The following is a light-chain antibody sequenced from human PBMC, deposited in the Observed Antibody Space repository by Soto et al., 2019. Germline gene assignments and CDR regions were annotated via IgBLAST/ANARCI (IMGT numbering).Light chain of an antibody. CDR2: EVS. Sequence: QSALTQPPSASGSPGQSVTISCTGTSSDVGAYKYVSWYQQYPGKAPNLMIYEVSKRLSGVPDRFSGSKSGNTASLTVSGLQAEDEADYYCTSYVGSNIWVFGGGTKLTVL. CDR3: TSYVGSNIWV. J-gene: IGLJ3*02. CDR1: SSDVGAYKY. V-gene: IGLV2-8*01.